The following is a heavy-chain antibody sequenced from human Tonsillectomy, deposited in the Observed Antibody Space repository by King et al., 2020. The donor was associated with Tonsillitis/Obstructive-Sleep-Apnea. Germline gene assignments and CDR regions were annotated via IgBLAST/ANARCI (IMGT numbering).Heavy chain of an antibody. CDR1: GGSVSSGSYY. CDR3: AVDGGYSGYGID. Sequence: QLQESGPGLVKPSETLSLTCTVSGGSVSSGSYYWSWIRQPPGKGLEWIGYISYSGNTNYNPSLKRRVTISVDTSKNHFSLKLSSVTAADTAVYYCAVDGGYSGYGIDWGQGTLVTVSS. D-gene: IGHD5-12*01. CDR2: ISYSGNT. V-gene: IGHV4-61*03. J-gene: IGHJ4*02.